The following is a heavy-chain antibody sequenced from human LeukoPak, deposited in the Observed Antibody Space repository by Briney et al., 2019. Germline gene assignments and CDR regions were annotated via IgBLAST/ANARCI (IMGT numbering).Heavy chain of an antibody. J-gene: IGHJ6*03. CDR2: IYYSGST. D-gene: IGHD1-26*01. CDR1: GGSFSSGYY. V-gene: IGHV4-38-2*02. Sequence: SETLSLTCAVYGGSFSSGYYWGWIRQPPGKGLEWIGSIYYSGSTYYNPSLKSRVTISVDTSKNQFSLKLSSVTAADTAVYYCARDRMRWELLLGRNGQDYYYYYMDVWGKGTTVTVSS. CDR3: ARDRMRWELLLGRNGQDYYYYYMDV.